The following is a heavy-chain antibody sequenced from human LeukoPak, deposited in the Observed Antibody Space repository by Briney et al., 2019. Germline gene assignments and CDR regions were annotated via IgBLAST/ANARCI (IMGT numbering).Heavy chain of an antibody. CDR3: AGGSSQDIDWFDP. CDR2: ISSSGSTI. Sequence: GGSLGLSCAASGFTFSDYYMSWIRQAPGKGLEWVSYISSSGSTIYYADSVKGRFTISRDNAKNSLYLQMNSLRAEDTAVYYCAGGSSQDIDWFDPWGQGTLVTVSS. CDR1: GFTFSDYY. V-gene: IGHV3-11*01. J-gene: IGHJ5*02. D-gene: IGHD6-13*01.